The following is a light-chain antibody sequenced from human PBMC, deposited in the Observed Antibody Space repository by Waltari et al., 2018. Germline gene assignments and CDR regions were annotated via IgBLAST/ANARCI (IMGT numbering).Light chain of an antibody. CDR2: WAS. Sequence: DIVMTQSPDSLAVSLGERATSNCKSSQASFYSSNKKNYLAWYQQKFGQPPKLLFWWASNRNSGVTDRFSASGSGTEFTLTISSLQAADVAVYYCQQYYDTPRTFGQGTRVEIK. V-gene: IGKV4-1*01. CDR1: QASFYSSNKKNY. CDR3: QQYYDTPRT. J-gene: IGKJ1*01.